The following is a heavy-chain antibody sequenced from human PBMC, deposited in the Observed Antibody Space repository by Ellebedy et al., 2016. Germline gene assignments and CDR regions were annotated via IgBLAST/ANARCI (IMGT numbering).Heavy chain of an antibody. J-gene: IGHJ2*01. CDR3: ARGGSGTDWYFDL. CDR2: INPSGGST. V-gene: IGHV1-46*01. Sequence: ASVKVSCKASGYTFTSYYIHWVRQAPGQGLEWMGIINPSGGSTNNAQKLQGRVTMTRDTSTSTVYMELTSLRSEDTAVYYCARGGSGTDWYFDLWGRGTLVTVSS. D-gene: IGHD6-13*01. CDR1: GYTFTSYY.